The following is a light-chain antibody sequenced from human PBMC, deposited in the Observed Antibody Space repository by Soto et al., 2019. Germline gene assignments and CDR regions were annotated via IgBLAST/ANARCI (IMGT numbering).Light chain of an antibody. CDR3: QQSHSAPLT. Sequence: DIQMTQSPSSLSASVGDRVTITCRASQTITTHLNWYQQKPGKTPKLLIYAASTLQSEVPSRFSGSGSGTDFTLIISSLQPEDFATYFCQQSHSAPLTFGGGTKVEIK. CDR1: QTITTH. V-gene: IGKV1-39*01. J-gene: IGKJ4*01. CDR2: AAS.